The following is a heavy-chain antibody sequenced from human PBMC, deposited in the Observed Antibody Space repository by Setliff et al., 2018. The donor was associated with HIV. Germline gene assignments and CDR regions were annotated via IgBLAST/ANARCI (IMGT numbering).Heavy chain of an antibody. V-gene: IGHV1-46*01. D-gene: IGHD2-15*01. CDR1: GYTFTGYY. Sequence: ASVKVSCKASGYTFTGYYMHWVRQAPGQGLEWMGIINPSGGSTSYAQKFQGRVTMTRDTSTSTVYMELSSLRADDTAVYYCARVRQNSYWYYYYGMDVWGQGTTVTVSS. J-gene: IGHJ6*02. CDR3: ARVRQNSYWYYYYGMDV. CDR2: INPSGGST.